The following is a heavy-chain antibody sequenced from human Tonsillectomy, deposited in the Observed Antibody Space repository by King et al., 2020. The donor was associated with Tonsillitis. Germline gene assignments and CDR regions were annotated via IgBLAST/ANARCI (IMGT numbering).Heavy chain of an antibody. CDR2: ISSSSSI. CDR3: ARGGGGYCSSTSCSPYNWFDP. CDR1: GFTFSSYS. Sequence: VQLVESGGGSVQPGGSLRLSCAASGFTFSSYSMNWVRQAPGKGLEWGSYISSSSSIYYADFVKGRFTISRENAKNSLYLQMNSLRDEDTAVSYCARGGGGYCSSTSCSPYNWFDPWGQGTLVTVSS. V-gene: IGHV3-48*02. D-gene: IGHD2-2*01. J-gene: IGHJ5*02.